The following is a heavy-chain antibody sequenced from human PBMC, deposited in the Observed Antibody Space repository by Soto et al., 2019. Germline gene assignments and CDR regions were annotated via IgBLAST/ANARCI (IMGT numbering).Heavy chain of an antibody. CDR1: GGSISSSNW. Sequence: PSETLSLTCAVSGGSISSSNWWSWVRQPPGKGLEWIGEIYHSGSTNYNPSLKSRVTISVDKSKNQFSLKLSSVTAADTAVYYCARDRYYYDSSAHTGGQYYFDYWGQGTLVTVSS. CDR3: ARDRYYYDSSAHTGGQYYFDY. V-gene: IGHV4-4*02. CDR2: IYHSGST. J-gene: IGHJ4*02. D-gene: IGHD3-22*01.